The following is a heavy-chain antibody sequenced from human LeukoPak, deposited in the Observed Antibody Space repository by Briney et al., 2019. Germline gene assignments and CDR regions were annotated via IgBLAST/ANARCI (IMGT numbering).Heavy chain of an antibody. V-gene: IGHV3-49*04. Sequence: GGSLRLSCTASGFTFGDYAMTWVRQAPGKGLEWVGFIRSKIYGGSPEYAASVKGRFTISRDDSKGIAYLQMNSLKTEDTAVYYCTRDQTPYYWGQGTLVTVSS. CDR1: GFTFGDYA. CDR3: TRDQTPYY. CDR2: IRSKIYGGSP. J-gene: IGHJ4*02.